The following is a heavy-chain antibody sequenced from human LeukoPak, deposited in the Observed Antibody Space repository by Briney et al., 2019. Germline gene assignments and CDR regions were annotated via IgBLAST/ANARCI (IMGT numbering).Heavy chain of an antibody. D-gene: IGHD6-13*01. CDR3: ARGQRGGYSSSWYYFDY. V-gene: IGHV4-34*01. Sequence: PSETLSLTCAVYGGSFSDYYWSWIHQTPGEGLQWIGGIKHSGSTDYNPSLKSRVTMSVDTSKNQFSLKLSSVTAADTAVYYCARGQRGGYSSSWYYFDYWGQGTLVTVSS. CDR2: IKHSGST. J-gene: IGHJ4*02. CDR1: GGSFSDYY.